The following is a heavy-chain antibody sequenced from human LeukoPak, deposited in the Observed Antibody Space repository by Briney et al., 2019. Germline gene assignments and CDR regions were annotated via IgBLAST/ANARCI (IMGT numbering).Heavy chain of an antibody. CDR2: ISYDGNNK. V-gene: IGHV3-30-3*01. Sequence: PGGSLRLSCAASGFTFRSYATHWVRQAPGKGLEWVAVISYDGNNKDYADSVKGRFTISRDNSKNTLYLQMNSLRDEDTAVYYCARENWGSGYYFDYWGQGTLVTVSS. J-gene: IGHJ4*02. CDR3: ARENWGSGYYFDY. D-gene: IGHD7-27*01. CDR1: GFTFRSYA.